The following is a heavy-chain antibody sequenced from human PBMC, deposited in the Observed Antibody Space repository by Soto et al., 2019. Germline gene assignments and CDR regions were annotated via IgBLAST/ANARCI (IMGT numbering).Heavy chain of an antibody. CDR1: GFTFSSYS. CDR3: ARETGLRYFDWLPEYYYYGMDV. Sequence: GGSLRLSCAASGFTFSSYSMNWVRQAPGKGLEWVSSISSSSSYIYYADSVKGRFTISRDNAKNSLYLQMNSLRAEDTAVYYCARETGLRYFDWLPEYYYYGMDVWGQGTTVTVS. CDR2: ISSSSSYI. J-gene: IGHJ6*02. D-gene: IGHD3-9*01. V-gene: IGHV3-21*01.